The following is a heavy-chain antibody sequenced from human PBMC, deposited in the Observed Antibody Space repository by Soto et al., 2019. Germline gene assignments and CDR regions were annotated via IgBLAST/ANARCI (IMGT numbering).Heavy chain of an antibody. CDR1: GFTFSSYS. J-gene: IGHJ5*02. V-gene: IGHV3-21*01. CDR3: ARAGSSGGGWFDP. CDR2: ISSSSSYI. D-gene: IGHD3-10*01. Sequence: GGSLRLSCAASGFTFSSYSMNWVRQAPGKGLEWVSSISSSSSYIYYADSVKGRFTISRDNAKNSLYLQMNSLRAEDTAVYYCARAGSSGGGWFDPWGQGTLVTVSS.